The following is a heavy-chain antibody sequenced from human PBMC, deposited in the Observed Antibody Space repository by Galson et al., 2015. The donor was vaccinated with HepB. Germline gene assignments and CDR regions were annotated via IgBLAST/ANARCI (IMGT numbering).Heavy chain of an antibody. CDR2: IDPSDSYT. D-gene: IGHD2-2*01. J-gene: IGHJ6*02. CDR3: ARRAIVGIPTVYRYGMDV. Sequence: QSGAEVKKPGESLRISCKGSGYSFSSYWISWVRQMPGKGLEWMGRIDPSDSYTDYSPSFQGHVTISAYKSISTAYLQWSSLKASDTAMYYCARRAIVGIPTVYRYGMDVWDQGTTVTVSS. V-gene: IGHV5-10-1*01. CDR1: GYSFSSYW.